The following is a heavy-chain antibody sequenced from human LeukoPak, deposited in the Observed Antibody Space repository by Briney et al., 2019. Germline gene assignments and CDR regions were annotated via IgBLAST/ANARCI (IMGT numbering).Heavy chain of an antibody. CDR1: GFTFSSYG. CDR3: AKGVESNWVWQPLHY. J-gene: IGHJ4*02. D-gene: IGHD3-16*01. CDR2: ISYDGSTE. V-gene: IGHV3-30*18. Sequence: PGGSLRLSCAASGFTFSSYGMHWVRQAPGKGLEWVAVISYDGSTEEYVDSVKGRFTISRDNSKNTLYLQMNSLRSEDTAVYYCAKGVESNWVWQPLHYWGQGTLVTVSS.